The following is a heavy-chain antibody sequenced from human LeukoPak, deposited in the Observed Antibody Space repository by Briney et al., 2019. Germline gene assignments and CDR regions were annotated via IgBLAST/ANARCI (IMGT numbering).Heavy chain of an antibody. J-gene: IGHJ4*02. Sequence: AGGSLRLSCAASGFTFSNYWMHWVRQAPGKGLVWVSRINTDEISTTYADSVKGRFTTSRDNAKNTLYLQMNSLRAEDTAVYYCARDPYSSSWSPFDYWGQGTLVTVSS. D-gene: IGHD6-13*01. V-gene: IGHV3-74*01. CDR1: GFTFSNYW. CDR2: INTDEIST. CDR3: ARDPYSSSWSPFDY.